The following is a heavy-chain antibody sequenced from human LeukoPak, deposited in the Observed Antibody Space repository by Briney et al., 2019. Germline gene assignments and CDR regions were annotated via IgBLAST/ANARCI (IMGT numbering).Heavy chain of an antibody. D-gene: IGHD4-17*01. CDR1: GYTFTSYG. CDR2: ISAYNGNT. J-gene: IGHJ4*02. CDR3: ARRVTVTNFDY. Sequence: ASVKVSCKASGYTFTSYGISWVRQAPGQGLEWMGWISAYNGNTNYAQKLQGRVTMTTDTSTSTACMELRSLRSDDTAAYYCARRVTVTNFDYWGQGTLVTVSS. V-gene: IGHV1-18*01.